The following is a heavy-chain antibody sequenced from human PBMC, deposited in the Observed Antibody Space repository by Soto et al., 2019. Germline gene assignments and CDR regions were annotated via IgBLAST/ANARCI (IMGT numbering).Heavy chain of an antibody. J-gene: IGHJ5*02. Sequence: QVQLVQSGAEVKKPGASVKVSCKASGYTFTSYHMHWVGQGPGQGLEWMGIINPSGGSTSYAQKFQGRVTMTRDTYTSTVYMELSSLRSEDTAVYYCARAGVVVVAAKEWWFAPWGQGTLVTISS. V-gene: IGHV1-46*01. D-gene: IGHD2-15*01. CDR3: ARAGVVVVAAKEWWFAP. CDR1: GYTFTSYH. CDR2: INPSGGST.